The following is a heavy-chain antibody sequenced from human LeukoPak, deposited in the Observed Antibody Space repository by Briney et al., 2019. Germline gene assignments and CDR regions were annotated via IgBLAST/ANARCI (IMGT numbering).Heavy chain of an antibody. J-gene: IGHJ4*02. CDR3: ARDQGYCTTTSCFDIGYYLDC. V-gene: IGHV3-23*01. Sequence: GGSLRLSCAASGFTFSSYAMSWVRQAPGKGLEWVSGISGTGGNTYYTDSVKGRFTISRDNSKNTLYLQMNSLRAEDTAVYYCARDQGYCTTTSCFDIGYYLDCWGQGTLVTVSS. D-gene: IGHD2-2*01. CDR1: GFTFSSYA. CDR2: ISGTGGNT.